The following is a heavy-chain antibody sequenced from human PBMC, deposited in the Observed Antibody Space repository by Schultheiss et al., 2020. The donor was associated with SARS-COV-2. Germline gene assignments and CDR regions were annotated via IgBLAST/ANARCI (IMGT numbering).Heavy chain of an antibody. V-gene: IGHV3-48*03. J-gene: IGHJ4*02. CDR2: IRSSGSSL. CDR1: GFTFSSYE. D-gene: IGHD3-16*01. CDR3: ARDLVGGFDY. Sequence: GGSLRLSCAASGFTFSSYEMNWVRQAPGKGLEWISYIRSSGSSLYYADSVKGRFTISRDNSKNTLYLQMNSLRAEDTAVYYCARDLVGGFDYWGQGTLVTVSS.